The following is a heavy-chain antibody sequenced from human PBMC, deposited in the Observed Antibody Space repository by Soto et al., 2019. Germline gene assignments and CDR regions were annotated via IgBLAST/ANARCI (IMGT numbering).Heavy chain of an antibody. D-gene: IGHD6-19*01. Sequence: AASVKVSCKASGGTFSSYAISWVRQAPGQGLEWMGGIIPIFGTANYAQKFQGRVTITADKSTSTAYMELSSLRSEDTAVYYCARVAVAGGYYYYGMDVWGQGTTVTVSS. CDR2: IIPIFGTA. V-gene: IGHV1-69*06. CDR3: ARVAVAGGYYYYGMDV. CDR1: GGTFSSYA. J-gene: IGHJ6*02.